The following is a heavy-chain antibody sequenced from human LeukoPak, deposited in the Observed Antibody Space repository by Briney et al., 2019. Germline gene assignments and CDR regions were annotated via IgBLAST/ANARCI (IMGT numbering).Heavy chain of an antibody. CDR2: INSDGSST. V-gene: IGHV3-74*01. CDR1: GFTFSSYW. J-gene: IGHJ4*02. D-gene: IGHD2-2*01. CDR3: ARDSDAVVPAADWGIDY. Sequence: GGSLRLSCAASGFTFSSYWMHWVRQAPGKGLVWVSRINSDGSSTSYADSVKGRFTISRDNAKNTLYLQMNSLRAEDTAVYYCARDSDAVVPAADWGIDYWGQGTLVTVSS.